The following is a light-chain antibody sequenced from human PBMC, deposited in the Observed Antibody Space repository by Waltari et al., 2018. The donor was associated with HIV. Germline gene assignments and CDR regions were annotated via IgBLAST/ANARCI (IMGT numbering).Light chain of an antibody. J-gene: IGLJ2*01. CDR3: QSYDSSLSGVV. Sequence: QSVLTQPPSLSGAPGLRVSISCTGNFPNVGAGYGVPWYQHPPGTAPRLLIYANVNRPSGVPDRFFGSKSGSSASLGISGLQAEDEADYYCQSYDSSLSGVVFGGGTRLTVL. CDR1: FPNVGAGYG. V-gene: IGLV1-40*01. CDR2: ANV.